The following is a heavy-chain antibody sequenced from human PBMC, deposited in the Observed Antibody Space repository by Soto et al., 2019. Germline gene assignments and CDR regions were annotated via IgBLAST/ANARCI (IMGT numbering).Heavy chain of an antibody. V-gene: IGHV3-13*01. Sequence: EVQLVESGGGLVQPGGSLRLSCAASGFTFSSYDMHWVRQATGKGLEWVSAIGTAGDTYYPGSVRGRFTISRENAKNSLSLQMNSLRAEDTAVYYCARGSSYEFYYYYGMDVWGQGTTVTVSS. J-gene: IGHJ6*02. CDR3: ARGSSYEFYYYYGMDV. CDR2: IGTAGDT. CDR1: GFTFSSYD. D-gene: IGHD5-18*01.